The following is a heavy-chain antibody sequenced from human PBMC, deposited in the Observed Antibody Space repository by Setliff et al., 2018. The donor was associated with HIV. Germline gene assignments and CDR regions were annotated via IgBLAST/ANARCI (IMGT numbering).Heavy chain of an antibody. CDR1: GYPISSGYY. Sequence: SETLSLTCTVSGYPISSGYYWGWIRQPPGKGLEWIGSIYHSGTTYYNPSLKSRVTISVDTSKNQFSLKLSSVTAADMAVYYCARPRLGGTPMDRDAFDIWDQGTMVT. CDR3: ARPRLGGTPMDRDAFDI. D-gene: IGHD5-18*01. CDR2: IYHSGTT. J-gene: IGHJ3*02. V-gene: IGHV4-38-2*02.